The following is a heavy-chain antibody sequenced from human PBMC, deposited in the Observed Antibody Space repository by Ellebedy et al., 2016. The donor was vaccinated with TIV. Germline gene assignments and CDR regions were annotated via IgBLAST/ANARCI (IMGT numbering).Heavy chain of an antibody. CDR2: IYYSGST. Sequence: SETLSLXXTVSGGSISSSSYYWGWIRQPPGKGLEWIGSIYYSGSTYYNPSLKSRVTISVDTSKNQFSLKLSSVTAADTAVYYCARQDTAMVPYIDYWGQGTLVTVSS. CDR3: ARQDTAMVPYIDY. CDR1: GGSISSSSYY. V-gene: IGHV4-39*01. J-gene: IGHJ4*02. D-gene: IGHD5-18*01.